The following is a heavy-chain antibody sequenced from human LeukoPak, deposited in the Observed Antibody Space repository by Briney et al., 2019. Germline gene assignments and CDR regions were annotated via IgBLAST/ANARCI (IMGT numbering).Heavy chain of an antibody. CDR3: QSRYLEWLLEY. D-gene: IGHD3-3*01. V-gene: IGHV4-39*01. CDR1: GGSINSNNYY. J-gene: IGHJ4*02. Sequence: SETLSLTCTVSGGSINSNNYYWGWIRQPPGKGLEWIGSIYSSGSAYYNPSLKSRVTISVDTSKNQFSLRLSSVTAADTAVYYCQSRYLEWLLEYCGQGTLVTVSS. CDR2: IYSSGSA.